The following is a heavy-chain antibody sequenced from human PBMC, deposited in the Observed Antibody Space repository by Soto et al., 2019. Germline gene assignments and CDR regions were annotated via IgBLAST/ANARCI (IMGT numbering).Heavy chain of an antibody. CDR2: IYYSGST. V-gene: IGHV4-59*01. CDR3: ARGEDYGDYFDY. D-gene: IGHD4-17*01. Sequence: SETLSLTCTVSGGSISSYYWSWIRQPPGKGLEWIGYIYYSGSTNYNPSLKSRVTISVDTSKNQFSLKLSSVTAADTAVYYCARGEDYGDYFDYWGQGTLVTVS. J-gene: IGHJ4*02. CDR1: GGSISSYY.